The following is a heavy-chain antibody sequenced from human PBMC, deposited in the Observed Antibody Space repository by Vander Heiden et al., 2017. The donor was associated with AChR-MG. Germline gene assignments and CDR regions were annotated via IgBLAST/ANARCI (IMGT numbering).Heavy chain of an antibody. Sequence: EVQLVESGGGLVKPGGSLRLSCAASGFTFKSYTMNWVRQAPGKGLEWVSFISSSSSHIHYADSVKGRFTISRDNAKNSLYLQMNNLKAEDTAVYYCAPYPTGSIDYWGQGTLVSVSS. V-gene: IGHV3-21*04. J-gene: IGHJ4*02. CDR1: GFTFKSYT. CDR2: ISSSSSHI. CDR3: APYPTGSIDY. D-gene: IGHD1-1*01.